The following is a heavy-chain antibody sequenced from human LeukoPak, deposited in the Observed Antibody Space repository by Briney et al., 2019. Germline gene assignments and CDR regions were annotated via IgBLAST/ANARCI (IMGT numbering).Heavy chain of an antibody. J-gene: IGHJ4*02. CDR3: AKVRYDILTGYYDIDY. CDR2: IYSSGST. V-gene: IGHV4-4*07. D-gene: IGHD3-9*01. Sequence: SETLSLTCTVSGGSITIYYWSWIRQPAGKGLEWLGRIYSSGSTNYNPSLKGRVTMSVDTSKNQFSLKLSSVTAADTAVYYCAKVRYDILTGYYDIDYWGQGTLVTVSS. CDR1: GGSITIYY.